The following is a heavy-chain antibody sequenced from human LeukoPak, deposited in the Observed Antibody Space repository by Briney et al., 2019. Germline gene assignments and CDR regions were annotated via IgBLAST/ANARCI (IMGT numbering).Heavy chain of an antibody. J-gene: IGHJ4*02. CDR1: GYTFTSYG. CDR2: ISAYNGNT. Sequence: ASVKVSCKASGYTFTSYGISWVRQAPGQGLEWMGWISAYNGNTNYAQKLQGRVTITTDTSTSTAYMELRSLRSDDTAVYYCARGSLTYYDFWSGYSPFDYWGQGTLVTVSS. V-gene: IGHV1-18*01. CDR3: ARGSLTYYDFWSGYSPFDY. D-gene: IGHD3-3*01.